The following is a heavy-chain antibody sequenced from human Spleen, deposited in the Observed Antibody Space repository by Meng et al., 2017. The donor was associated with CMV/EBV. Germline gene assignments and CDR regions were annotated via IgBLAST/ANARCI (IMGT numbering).Heavy chain of an antibody. CDR1: GSTFRDYE. CDR2: ISGSGSVT. D-gene: IGHD6-13*01. J-gene: IGHJ6*02. V-gene: IGHV3-48*03. Sequence: GGSLRLSCAASGSTFRDYEMNWVRQAPGKGLEWVSYISGSGSVTYYADSVQGRFTISRDNAKNSLYLQMNSLRAEDTSVYFWASLKGVAGPLHYFGMDVWGQGTTVTVSS. CDR3: ASLKGVAGPLHYFGMDV.